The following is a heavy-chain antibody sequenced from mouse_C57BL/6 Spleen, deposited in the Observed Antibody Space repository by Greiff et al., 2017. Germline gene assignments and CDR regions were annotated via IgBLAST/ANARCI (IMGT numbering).Heavy chain of an antibody. Sequence: EVNLVESGGGLVQPGGSLSLSCAASGFTFTDYYMSWVRQPPGQALEWLGFISNKANGSTTEYSASVKGRFTISRDNTQSILYLQMNALRAEDSATYYCARSLTGNFDYWGQGTTLTVSS. J-gene: IGHJ2*01. CDR1: GFTFTDYY. V-gene: IGHV7-3*01. D-gene: IGHD4-1*01. CDR2: ISNKANGSTT. CDR3: ARSLTGNFDY.